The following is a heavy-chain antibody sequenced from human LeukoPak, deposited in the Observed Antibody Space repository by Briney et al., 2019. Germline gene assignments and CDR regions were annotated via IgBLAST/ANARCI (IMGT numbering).Heavy chain of an antibody. V-gene: IGHV3-23*01. D-gene: IGHD3-9*01. Sequence: GGSLRLSCTACGFTFEDHGMSWVRQAPGKGLEWVSAISGSGGSTYYADSVKGRFTISRDNSKNTLYLQMNSLRAEDTAVYYCAKVHDILTGYSHFDYWGQGTLVTVSS. CDR1: GFTFEDHG. CDR3: AKVHDILTGYSHFDY. CDR2: ISGSGGST. J-gene: IGHJ4*02.